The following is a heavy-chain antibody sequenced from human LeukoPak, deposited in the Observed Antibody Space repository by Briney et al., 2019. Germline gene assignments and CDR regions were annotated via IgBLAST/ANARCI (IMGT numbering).Heavy chain of an antibody. Sequence: GGSLSLSCAASGFTFSSYCMKWVRQDPGTRLEWVSYISSSSTISCADSVKGQFTISRDNAKNSLYRQMNSLRAEDTAVYYCARDSGESFDPWGQGTLVTVSS. V-gene: IGHV3-48*01. CDR3: ARDSGESFDP. J-gene: IGHJ5*02. CDR2: ISSSSTI. CDR1: GFTFSSYC.